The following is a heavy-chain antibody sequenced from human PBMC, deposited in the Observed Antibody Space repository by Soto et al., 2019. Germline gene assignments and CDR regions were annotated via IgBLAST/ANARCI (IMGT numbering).Heavy chain of an antibody. V-gene: IGHV3-30*03. CDR2: ISYDGSNK. J-gene: IGHJ3*02. D-gene: IGHD3-9*01. Sequence: GGSLRLSCAASGFTFSSYGMHWVRQAPGKGLEWVAVISYDGSNKYYADSVKGRFTISRDNSKNTLYLQMNSLRAEDTAVYYCARSSGGSLRYFDYSDAFDIWGQGTMVTVSS. CDR3: ARSSGGSLRYFDYSDAFDI. CDR1: GFTFSSYG.